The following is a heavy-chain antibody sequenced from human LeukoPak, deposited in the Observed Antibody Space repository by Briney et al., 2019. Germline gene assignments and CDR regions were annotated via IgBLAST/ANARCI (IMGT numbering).Heavy chain of an antibody. Sequence: SETLSLTCTVAGGSISNYYWSWIRQPAGKGLEWIGRIYTSGSTNYNPSLKSRVTMSVDTSKDQFSLKLSSVTAADTAVYYCACGKSLRFLEYYYYYYMDVWGKGTTVTVSS. CDR2: IYTSGST. CDR1: GGSISNYY. J-gene: IGHJ6*03. V-gene: IGHV4-4*07. D-gene: IGHD3-3*01. CDR3: ACGKSLRFLEYYYYYYMDV.